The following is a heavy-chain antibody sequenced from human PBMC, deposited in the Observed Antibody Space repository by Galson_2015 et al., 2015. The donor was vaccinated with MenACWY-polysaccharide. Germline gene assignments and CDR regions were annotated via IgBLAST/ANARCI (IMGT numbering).Heavy chain of an antibody. J-gene: IGHJ3*01. CDR1: RFTFGTYW. CDR3: ARDPHCGAGCSIHDAFDV. Sequence: SLRLSCAASRFTFGTYWVHWVRHAPGEGLVWVSRINTDGSSTSYADSVKGRFTVSRDNAKNTVYLQMNSLRAEDTAVYYCARDPHCGAGCSIHDAFDVWGQGTKVTVSS. V-gene: IGHV3-74*01. CDR2: INTDGSST. D-gene: IGHD2-21*02.